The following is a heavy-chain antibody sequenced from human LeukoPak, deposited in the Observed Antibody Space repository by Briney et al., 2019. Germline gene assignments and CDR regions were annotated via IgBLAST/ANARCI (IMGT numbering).Heavy chain of an antibody. D-gene: IGHD3-10*01. Sequence: GRSLRLSCAASGFTFAIHAMTWVRQAPGKGLEWVSGISGDGASTHYAESVKGQFTISRDNSQNTLFLQMNSLRVEDTAIYYCAKDSYVSGRPLHTFDVWGQGTMVTVSA. V-gene: IGHV3-23*01. J-gene: IGHJ3*01. CDR3: AKDSYVSGRPLHTFDV. CDR2: ISGDGAST. CDR1: GFTFAIHA.